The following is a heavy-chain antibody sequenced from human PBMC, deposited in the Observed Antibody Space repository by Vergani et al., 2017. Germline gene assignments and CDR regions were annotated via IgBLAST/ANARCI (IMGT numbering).Heavy chain of an antibody. J-gene: IGHJ4*02. CDR1: GFTFSSYG. CDR2: IKSKTDGGTT. Sequence: VQLVESGGGVVQPGGSLRLSCAASGFTFSSYGMNWVRQAPGKGLEWVGRIKSKTDGGTTDYAAPVKGRFTVSRDDSKNTLYLQMTSLKTEDTAVYYCTTTGNYYDSSGYPDWGQGTLVTVSS. CDR3: TTTGNYYDSSGYPD. D-gene: IGHD3-22*01. V-gene: IGHV3-15*01.